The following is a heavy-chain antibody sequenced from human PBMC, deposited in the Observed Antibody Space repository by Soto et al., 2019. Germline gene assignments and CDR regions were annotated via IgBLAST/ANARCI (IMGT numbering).Heavy chain of an antibody. CDR2: KNPNSGNS. D-gene: IGHD6-19*01. CDR3: AIYSSGWYPLDY. Sequence: ASVKVSCKASGYTFTSYDVSWVRQATGQGLEWMGWKNPNSGNSGYAQKFQGRVTMTKNTLYLQMNSLRAEDTAVYYCAIYSSGWYPLDYWGQGTLVTVSS. V-gene: IGHV1-8*01. CDR1: GYTFTSYD. J-gene: IGHJ4*02.